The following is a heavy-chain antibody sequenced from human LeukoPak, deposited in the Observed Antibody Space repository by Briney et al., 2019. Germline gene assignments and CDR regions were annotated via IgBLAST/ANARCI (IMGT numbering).Heavy chain of an antibody. Sequence: GGSLRLSCAASGFTFSTYAMHWVRQAPGKGLQYVSGITSNGGSTYYANSVKGRSTISRDNSKNTLYLQMGSLRAEDMAVYYCARQAAGVVYWGQGTLVTVSS. D-gene: IGHD6-13*01. J-gene: IGHJ4*02. CDR1: GFTFSTYA. CDR2: ITSNGGST. CDR3: ARQAAGVVY. V-gene: IGHV3-64*01.